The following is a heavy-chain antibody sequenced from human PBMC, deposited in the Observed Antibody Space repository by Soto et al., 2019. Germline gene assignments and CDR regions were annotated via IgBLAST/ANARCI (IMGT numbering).Heavy chain of an antibody. Sequence: EVQLVESGGGLVKPGGSLRLSCAASGFTFSNAWMSWVRQAPGKGLEWVGRIKSKTDGGTTDYAAPVKGRFTISRDDSKNSLYLQMNSLKTEDTAVYYCTTGCLEWCMPGSALDISGQGTMVTVSS. V-gene: IGHV3-15*01. CDR1: GFTFSNAW. J-gene: IGHJ3*02. CDR2: IKSKTDGGTT. D-gene: IGHD2-8*01. CDR3: TTGCLEWCMPGSALDI.